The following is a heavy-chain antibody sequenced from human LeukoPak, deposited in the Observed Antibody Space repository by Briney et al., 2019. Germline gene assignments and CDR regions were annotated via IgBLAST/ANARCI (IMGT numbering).Heavy chain of an antibody. CDR1: GGSFSGYY. CDR3: ARSGTVTTWNY. Sequence: PSETLSLTCAVYGGSFSGYYWSWIRQHPGKGLEWIGCIYYSGTTYYHPSLTSRVAISVDTSKNQFSLKLSSVTAADTAVYYCARSGTVTTWNYWGQGTLVTVSS. CDR2: IYYSGTT. D-gene: IGHD4-17*01. V-gene: IGHV4-31*11. J-gene: IGHJ4*02.